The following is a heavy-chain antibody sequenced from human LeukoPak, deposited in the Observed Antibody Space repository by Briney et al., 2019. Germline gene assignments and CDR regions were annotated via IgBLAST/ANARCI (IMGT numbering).Heavy chain of an antibody. CDR1: GFTFSSYR. CDR3: ARVSIVATINSGNDSDY. D-gene: IGHD5-12*01. V-gene: IGHV3-7*01. CDR2: IKQDGSEK. Sequence: GGSLRLSCAASGFTFSSYRMSWVRQAPGKGLEWVANIKQDGSEKYYVDSVKGRFTISRDNAKNSLYLQMNSLRAEDTAVYYCARVSIVATINSGNDSDYWGQGTLVTVSS. J-gene: IGHJ4*02.